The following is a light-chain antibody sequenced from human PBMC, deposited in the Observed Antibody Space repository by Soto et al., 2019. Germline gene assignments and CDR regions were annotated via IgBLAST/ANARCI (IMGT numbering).Light chain of an antibody. J-gene: IGKJ5*01. Sequence: ETVMTQSAANLYVCPGEGDTLXCRASQSFSSDFDWYQQKPGQAPRPLIYGAYNRAPGIPTRFSGSGSGTDFTLTISSLEPEDSAVYYCQQRHMWPITFGQGTRLEIK. CDR2: GAY. CDR1: QSFSSD. V-gene: IGKV3D-15*01. CDR3: QQRHMWPIT.